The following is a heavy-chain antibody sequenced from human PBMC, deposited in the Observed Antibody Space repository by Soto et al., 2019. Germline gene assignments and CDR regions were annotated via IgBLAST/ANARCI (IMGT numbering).Heavy chain of an antibody. V-gene: IGHV4-34*01. D-gene: IGHD2-15*01. J-gene: IGHJ6*03. CDR2: INHSGST. CDR3: ARGRYWSGGSCYRYYYMDV. CDR1: GGSFSGYY. Sequence: ASETLSLTCAVYGGSFSGYYWSWIRQPPGKGLEWIGEINHSGSTNYNPSLKSRVTISVDTSKNQFSLKLSSVTAADTAVYYCARGRYWSGGSCYRYYYMDVWGKGTTVTVSS.